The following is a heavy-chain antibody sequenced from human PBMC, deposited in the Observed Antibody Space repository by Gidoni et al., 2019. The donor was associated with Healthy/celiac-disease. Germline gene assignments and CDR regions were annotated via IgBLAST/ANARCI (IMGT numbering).Heavy chain of an antibody. CDR2: ISGMGGST. CDR3: AKDMTTWGVEAFDI. D-gene: IGHD3-16*01. J-gene: IGHJ3*02. V-gene: IGHV3-23*01. CDR1: GFNFSSYA. Sequence: ELQLLESGGGLVQPGGSRRLSCAASGFNFSSYAMSWVRKAPGKGLEWVSAISGMGGSTYYADSVKGRFTISRDNSKNTLYLQMNSLRAEDTAVDYCAKDMTTWGVEAFDIWGQGTMVTVSS.